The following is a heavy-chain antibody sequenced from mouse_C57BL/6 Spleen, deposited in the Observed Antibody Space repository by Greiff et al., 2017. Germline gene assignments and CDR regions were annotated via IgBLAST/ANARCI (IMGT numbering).Heavy chain of an antibody. CDR2: ISYDGSN. Sequence: VQLKESGPGLVKPSQSLSLTCSVTGYSITSGYYWNWIRQFPGNKLEWMGYISYDGSNNYNPSLKNRISITRDTSKNQFFLKLNSVTTEDTATYYCAREEEGDWYFDVWGTGTTVTVSS. CDR1: GYSITSGYY. J-gene: IGHJ1*03. CDR3: AREEEGDWYFDV. V-gene: IGHV3-6*01.